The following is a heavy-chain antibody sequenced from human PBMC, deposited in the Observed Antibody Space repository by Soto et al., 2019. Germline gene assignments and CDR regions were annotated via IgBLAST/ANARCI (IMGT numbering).Heavy chain of an antibody. J-gene: IGHJ4*02. V-gene: IGHV1-3*01. CDR2: INAGNGNT. CDR1: GYTFTSYA. Sequence: ASVKVSCKASGYTFTSYAMHWVRQAPGQRLEWMGWINAGNGNTKYSQKFQGRVTITRDTSASTAYMELSSLRSEDTAVYYCARVSLYYYDSSERYFDYWGQGTLVTVYS. D-gene: IGHD3-22*01. CDR3: ARVSLYYYDSSERYFDY.